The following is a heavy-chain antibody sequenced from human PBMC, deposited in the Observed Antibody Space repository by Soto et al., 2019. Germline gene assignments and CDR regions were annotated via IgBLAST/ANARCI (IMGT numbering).Heavy chain of an antibody. J-gene: IGHJ4*02. Sequence: ASVKVSCKASGGTFSNYVVNWVRQAPGQGLEWMGRIIPISGAANYAQKFQGRVTITADKSTSTSYMELSSLRSEDTAVYYCARDMTRTVVPYFDFWGQGTLVTVSS. CDR3: ARDMTRTVVPYFDF. D-gene: IGHD1-7*01. CDR1: GGTFSNYV. CDR2: IIPISGAA. V-gene: IGHV1-69*06.